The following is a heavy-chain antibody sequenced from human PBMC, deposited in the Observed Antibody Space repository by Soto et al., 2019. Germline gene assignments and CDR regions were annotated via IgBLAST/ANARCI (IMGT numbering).Heavy chain of an antibody. CDR3: ARVKSYYYDSSGADY. CDR1: GGSFSGYY. V-gene: IGHV4-34*01. CDR2: INHSGST. J-gene: IGHJ4*01. D-gene: IGHD3-22*01. Sequence: SVTLAITCAVYGGSFSGYYWSWIRQPPGKGLEWIGEINHSGSTNYNPSLKSRVTISVDTSKNQFSLKLSSVTAADTAVYYCARVKSYYYDSSGADYWGHGTLVTVSS.